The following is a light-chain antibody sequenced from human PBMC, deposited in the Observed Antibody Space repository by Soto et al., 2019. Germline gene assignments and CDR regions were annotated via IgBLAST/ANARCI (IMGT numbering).Light chain of an antibody. CDR2: DDD. Sequence: QSVLTQPPSVSAAPGQRVTISCSGSNSNIGANSVSWYQHLPGTAPKVVIYDDDKRPSGIPDRFSGSKSGTSAALDITGRQIGDDADDYYGASHSNYRDGWVFGGGTKLTVL. CDR3: GASHSNYRDGWV. J-gene: IGLJ3*02. CDR1: NSNIGANS. V-gene: IGLV1-51*01.